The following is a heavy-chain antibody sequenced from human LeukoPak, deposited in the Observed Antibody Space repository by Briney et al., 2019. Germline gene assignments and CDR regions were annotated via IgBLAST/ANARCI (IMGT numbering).Heavy chain of an antibody. CDR3: AKAPATSCRGAFCYPLDS. D-gene: IGHD2-15*01. CDR2: TSSSDDGK. Sequence: PGGSLRLSCAVSGFSLSNYAMSWLRQAPGKGLEWVAATSSSDDGKYHAGSVRGRFTISRDNFRNTVYLQMNNVRSEDAARYYCAKAPATSCRGAFCYPLDSWGQGTLVTVSS. V-gene: IGHV3-23*01. CDR1: GFSLSNYA. J-gene: IGHJ4*02.